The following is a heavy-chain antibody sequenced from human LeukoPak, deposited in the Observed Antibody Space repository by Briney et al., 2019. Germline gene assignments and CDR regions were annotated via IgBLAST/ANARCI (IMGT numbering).Heavy chain of an antibody. CDR3: ARGDSYSRGYYYYYMDV. J-gene: IGHJ6*03. CDR1: GGSFSGYY. Sequence: SETLSLTCAVYGGSFSGYYWSWIRQPPGKGLEWIGEINHSGSTNYNPSLQSRVTISVDTSKNQFSLTLSSVTAADTAVYYCARGDSYSRGYYYYYMDVWGKGTTVTVSS. V-gene: IGHV4-34*01. D-gene: IGHD6-13*01. CDR2: INHSGST.